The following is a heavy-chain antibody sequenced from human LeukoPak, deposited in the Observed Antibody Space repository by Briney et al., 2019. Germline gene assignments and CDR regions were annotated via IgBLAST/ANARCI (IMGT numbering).Heavy chain of an antibody. CDR1: GFTFSRYG. V-gene: IGHV3-23*01. CDR3: ARGLQLWSTRVVGYFDY. CDR2: ISGSGGST. J-gene: IGHJ4*02. D-gene: IGHD5-18*01. Sequence: SGGTLRPSCAASGFTFSRYGMSWVRQAPGKGLEWVSAISGSGGSTYYADSVKGRFTTSRDNAKNSLYLQMNSLRAEDTAVYYCARGLQLWSTRVVGYFDYWGQGTLVTVSS.